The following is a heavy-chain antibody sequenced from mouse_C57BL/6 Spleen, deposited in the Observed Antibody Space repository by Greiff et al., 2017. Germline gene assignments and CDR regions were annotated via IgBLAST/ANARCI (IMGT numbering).Heavy chain of an antibody. V-gene: IGHV5-6*01. CDR3: ARPFYSNYSWFAY. CDR1: GFTFSSYG. D-gene: IGHD2-5*01. Sequence: EVQLQQSGGDLVKPGGSLKLSCAASGFTFSSYGMSWVRQTPDKRLEWVATISSGGSYTYYPDSVKGRFTISRDNAKNTLYLQMSSLKSEDTAMYYCARPFYSNYSWFAYWGQGTLVTVSA. J-gene: IGHJ3*01. CDR2: ISSGGSYT.